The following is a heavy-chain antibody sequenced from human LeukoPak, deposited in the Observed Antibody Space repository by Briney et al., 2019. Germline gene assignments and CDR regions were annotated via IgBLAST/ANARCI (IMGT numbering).Heavy chain of an antibody. V-gene: IGHV3-23*01. CDR2: ISGSGGST. CDR3: AKDGGLESYSAFDY. J-gene: IGHJ4*02. Sequence: GGSLRLSCVVSGFTFSSYAMSWVRQAPGKGLEWVSGISGSGGSTYYADSVKGRLTISRDNSKNTLYLQMNSLRAEDTAVYYRAKDGGLESYSAFDYWGQGTLVTVSS. CDR1: GFTFSSYA. D-gene: IGHD1-26*01.